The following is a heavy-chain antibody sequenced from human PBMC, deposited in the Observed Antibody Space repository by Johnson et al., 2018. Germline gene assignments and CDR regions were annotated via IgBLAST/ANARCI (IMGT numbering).Heavy chain of an antibody. Sequence: QVQLQESGPGLVEPSETLSLICTVSGVSLSLHQWNWIRQPPGKGLEWIGVIYESGGTNSNPSLNSRVTISLGASKNQFSLKLSSVTAADTAVYYCARESFSITAGNDGFDIWGQGTMVTVSS. CDR2: IYESGGT. V-gene: IGHV4-59*11. D-gene: IGHD6-13*01. CDR3: ARESFSITAGNDGFDI. CDR1: GVSLSLHQ. J-gene: IGHJ3*02.